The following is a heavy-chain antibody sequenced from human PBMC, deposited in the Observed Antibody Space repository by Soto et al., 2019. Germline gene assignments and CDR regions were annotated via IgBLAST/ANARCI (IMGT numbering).Heavy chain of an antibody. D-gene: IGHD3-3*01. CDR1: GFTVSSYY. CDR2: LYSGGST. CDR3: AREQGNGFFHGAFDI. V-gene: IGHV3-53*01. Sequence: GGSLRLSCAASGFTVSSYYMSWVRQAPGKGLEWVSVLYSGGSTYYTDSVKGRFAISRDNSKNTLYLQMDSLRADDSAVYYCAREQGNGFFHGAFDIWGQGTMVTVSS. J-gene: IGHJ3*02.